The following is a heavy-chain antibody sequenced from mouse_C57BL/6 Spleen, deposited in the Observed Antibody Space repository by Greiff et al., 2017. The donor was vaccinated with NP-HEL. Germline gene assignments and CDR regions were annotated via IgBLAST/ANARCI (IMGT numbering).Heavy chain of an antibody. J-gene: IGHJ2*01. D-gene: IGHD2-5*01. Sequence: QVQLQQSGAELVKPGASVKLSCKASGYTFTSYWMHWVKQRPGQGLEWIGMIHPNSGSTNYNEKFKSKATLTVDKSSSTAYMQLSSLTSEDSAVYYCGAYYSNEDYWGQGTTLTVSS. V-gene: IGHV1-64*01. CDR3: GAYYSNEDY. CDR1: GYTFTSYW. CDR2: IHPNSGST.